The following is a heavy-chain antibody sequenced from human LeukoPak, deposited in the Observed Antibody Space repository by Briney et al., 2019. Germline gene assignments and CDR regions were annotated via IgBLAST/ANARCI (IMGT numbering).Heavy chain of an antibody. J-gene: IGHJ4*02. CDR1: GATFSSDT. V-gene: IGHV1-69*05. CDR2: IIPIFDTA. Sequence: EASVKLCCNASGATFSSDTINWMRQGPGQGLEWMGGIIPIFDTANFAQKYQGRVTITTDEDTSTAYMELSIQRSEDKATSYYDRGGIAARPYYFDYWGQGTLVTVSS. D-gene: IGHD6-6*01. CDR3: DRGGIAARPYYFDY.